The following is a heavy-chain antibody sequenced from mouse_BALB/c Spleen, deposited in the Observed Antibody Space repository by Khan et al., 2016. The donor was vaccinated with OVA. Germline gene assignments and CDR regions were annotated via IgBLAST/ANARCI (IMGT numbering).Heavy chain of an antibody. CDR3: TRLVDY. V-gene: IGHV5-6-5*01. CDR2: INSGGST. Sequence: EVELVESGGGLVKPGGSLKLSCAASGFTFSSYAVSWIRQTPEKRLEWVASINSGGSTYYPDSVKGRFTISRDDARNILYLQMSRVRSEDSGMYYCTRLVDYWGQGTSVTVSS. J-gene: IGHJ4*01. CDR1: GFTFSSYA.